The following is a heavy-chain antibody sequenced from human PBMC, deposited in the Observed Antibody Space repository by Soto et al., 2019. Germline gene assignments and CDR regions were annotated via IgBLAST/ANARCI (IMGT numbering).Heavy chain of an antibody. Sequence: SETLSLTCTVSGGSISSYYWSWIRQPPGKGLEWIGYIYYSGSTNYNPSLKSRVTISVDTSKNQFSLKLSSVTAADTAVYYCARMTAMGTALDYWGQGTLVTVSS. CDR3: ARMTAMGTALDY. V-gene: IGHV4-59*01. CDR1: GGSISSYY. D-gene: IGHD5-18*01. J-gene: IGHJ4*02. CDR2: IYYSGST.